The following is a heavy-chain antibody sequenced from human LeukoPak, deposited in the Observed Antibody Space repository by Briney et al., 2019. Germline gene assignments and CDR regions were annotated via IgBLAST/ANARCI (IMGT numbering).Heavy chain of an antibody. D-gene: IGHD3-16*01. CDR1: GFTFSSYG. CDR3: TKDSQGSYDGFWYGTYGMDV. Sequence: GGSLRLSCAASGFTFSSYGMHWVRQAPGKGLEWVAVISYDGSNKYYADSVKGRFTISRDNSRKTVFLQMNSLPPEDAATYYCTKDSQGSYDGFWYGTYGMDVWGQGTTVAVSS. J-gene: IGHJ6*02. V-gene: IGHV3-30*18. CDR2: ISYDGSNK.